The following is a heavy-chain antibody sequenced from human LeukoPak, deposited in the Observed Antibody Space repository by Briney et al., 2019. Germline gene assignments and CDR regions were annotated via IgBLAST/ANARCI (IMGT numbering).Heavy chain of an antibody. D-gene: IGHD6-13*01. CDR2: INAYKGNT. J-gene: IGHJ4*02. Sequence: ASVKVSCKASGHTFTTYGISWVRQAPGQGLEWMGWINAYKGNTNYAQTFQGRVTMTTDTSTSTVYMELRSLRSDDTAVYYCASEDSSNRVFAYWGQGTLVTVSS. CDR3: ASEDSSNRVFAY. V-gene: IGHV1-18*01. CDR1: GHTFTTYG.